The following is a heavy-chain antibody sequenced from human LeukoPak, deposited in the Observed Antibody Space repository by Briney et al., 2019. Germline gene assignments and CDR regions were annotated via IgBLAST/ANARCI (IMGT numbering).Heavy chain of an antibody. CDR1: GGSISGSSYY. Sequence: SETLSLTCTVSGGSISGSSYYWGWIRQPPGKGLEWIGSIYYSGSTYYNPSLKSRVTISVDTSKNQFSLKLSSVTAADTAVYYCARRSHLDWYFDLWGRGTLVTVSS. J-gene: IGHJ2*01. CDR2: IYYSGST. CDR3: ARRSHLDWYFDL. V-gene: IGHV4-39*01.